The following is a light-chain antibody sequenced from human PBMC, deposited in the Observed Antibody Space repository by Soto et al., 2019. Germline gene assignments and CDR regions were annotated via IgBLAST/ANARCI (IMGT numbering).Light chain of an antibody. Sequence: SYELTQPPLVSVAPGKTARITCGGNNIGSKSVHWYQQKPGQAPVLVIYYDSDRPSGIPERFSGSNSGNTATLTISRVEAGDEADYYCQVWDSSSDRVYVFGTG. V-gene: IGLV3-21*04. CDR3: QVWDSSSDRVYV. J-gene: IGLJ1*01. CDR1: NIGSKS. CDR2: YDS.